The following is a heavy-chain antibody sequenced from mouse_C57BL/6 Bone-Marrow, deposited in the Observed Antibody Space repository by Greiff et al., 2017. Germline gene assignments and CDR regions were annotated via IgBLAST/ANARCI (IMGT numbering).Heavy chain of an antibody. CDR3: ARKGGSSYVRGYFDY. CDR1: GYTFTSYW. Sequence: QVQLQQPGTELVKPGASVKLSCKASGYTFTSYWMHWVKQRPGQGLEWIGNINPSNGGTNYNEKFKSKATLTVDKSSSTSYMQLSSLTSEDSAVYYCARKGGSSYVRGYFDYWGQGTTLTVSS. J-gene: IGHJ2*01. CDR2: INPSNGGT. D-gene: IGHD1-1*01. V-gene: IGHV1-53*01.